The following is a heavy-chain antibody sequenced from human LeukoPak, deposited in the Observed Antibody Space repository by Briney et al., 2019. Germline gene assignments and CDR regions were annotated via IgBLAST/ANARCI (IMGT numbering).Heavy chain of an antibody. V-gene: IGHV3-30*04. CDR1: GFTFSSYA. Sequence: PGRSLRLSCAGSGFTFSSYAMHWVRQAPGKVLEWVAVISYGGNNQYYGDSVKGRFTISRDNAKNSLYLQMNSLRAEDTAVYYCARDPFWFDPWGQGTLVTVSS. J-gene: IGHJ5*02. CDR2: ISYGGNNQ. CDR3: ARDPFWFDP.